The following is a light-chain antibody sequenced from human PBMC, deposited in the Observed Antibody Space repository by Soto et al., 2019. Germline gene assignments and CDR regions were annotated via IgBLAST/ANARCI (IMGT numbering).Light chain of an antibody. CDR2: DSS. J-gene: IGKJ1*01. V-gene: IGKV1-5*01. CDR3: QQYNDYWT. CDR1: QSISGW. Sequence: DTQLTQSPSTLSASVGERVTITCRASQSISGWLAWYQQKPGKAPTLLIYDSSTLESGVPSRFSGCGSGTEFILSISSRQPDDFATYFCQQYNDYWTFGQGNRVTIK.